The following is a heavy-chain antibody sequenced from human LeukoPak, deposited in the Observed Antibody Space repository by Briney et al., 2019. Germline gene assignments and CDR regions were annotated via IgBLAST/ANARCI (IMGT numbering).Heavy chain of an antibody. J-gene: IGHJ4*02. CDR1: GFTFNNYA. Sequence: PGGSLRLSCAASGFTFNNYAMTWVRQAQGKGLEWVSTISGSGDSTHYADSVKGRFTISRDNSKNMLYLQMNSLRVEDTAIYYCVKGCSYTSCYTSDYWGQGTQVTVSS. V-gene: IGHV3-23*01. CDR2: ISGSGDST. D-gene: IGHD2-2*02. CDR3: VKGCSYTSCYTSDY.